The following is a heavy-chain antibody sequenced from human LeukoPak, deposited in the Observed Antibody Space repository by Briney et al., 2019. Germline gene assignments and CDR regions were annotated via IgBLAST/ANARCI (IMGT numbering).Heavy chain of an antibody. CDR3: ARAGYGDYPFDY. V-gene: IGHV4-34*01. J-gene: IGHJ4*02. D-gene: IGHD4-17*01. CDR1: GGSFSGYY. Sequence: SETLSLTCAVYGGSFSGYYWSWIRQPPGKGLEWIGEINHSGSTNYNPSLKSRVTISVDTSKNQFSLKLSSVTAADTAVYYCARAGYGDYPFDYWGQGTLVTVST. CDR2: INHSGST.